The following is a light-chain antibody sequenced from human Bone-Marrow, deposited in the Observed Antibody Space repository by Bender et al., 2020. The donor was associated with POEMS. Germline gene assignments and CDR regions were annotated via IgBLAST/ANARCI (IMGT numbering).Light chain of an antibody. Sequence: QSALTQPASVSGSPGQSITISCTGTSSDIGIYNLVSWYHQLPGKAPKLLIYDVTRRPSGVSNRFSGSKSGNTASLTISGLQAEDEADYYCCSYGGSSTFWVLGGGTKLTVL. CDR3: CSYGGSSTFWV. CDR2: DVT. V-gene: IGLV2-23*02. J-gene: IGLJ3*02. CDR1: SSDIGIYNL.